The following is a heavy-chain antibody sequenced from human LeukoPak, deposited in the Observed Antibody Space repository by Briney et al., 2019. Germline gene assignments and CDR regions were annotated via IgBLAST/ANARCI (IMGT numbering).Heavy chain of an antibody. D-gene: IGHD2-8*01. CDR2: IYSGGST. Sequence: GGSLRFSCAASGFTVSSNYMSWVRQAPGKGLEWVSVIYSGGSTYYADSVKGRFTISRDNSKNTLYLQMNSLRAEDTAVYYCARGVSVSQDDAFDIWGQGTMVTVSS. J-gene: IGHJ3*02. CDR1: GFTVSSNY. CDR3: ARGVSVSQDDAFDI. V-gene: IGHV3-66*01.